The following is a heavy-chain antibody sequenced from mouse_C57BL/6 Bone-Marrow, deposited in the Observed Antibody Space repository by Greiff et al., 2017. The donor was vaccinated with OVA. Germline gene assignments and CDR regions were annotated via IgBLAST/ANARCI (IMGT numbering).Heavy chain of an antibody. CDR1: GFTFSSYT. V-gene: IGHV5-9*01. Sequence: EVNLVESGGGLVKPGGSLKLSCAASGFTFSSYTMSWVRQTPEKRLEWVATISGGGGNTYYPDSVKGRFTISRDNAKNTLYLQMSSLRSEDTALYYCARHEVLWYFDVWGTGTTVTVSS. CDR3: ARHEVLWYFDV. D-gene: IGHD2-14*01. CDR2: ISGGGGNT. J-gene: IGHJ1*03.